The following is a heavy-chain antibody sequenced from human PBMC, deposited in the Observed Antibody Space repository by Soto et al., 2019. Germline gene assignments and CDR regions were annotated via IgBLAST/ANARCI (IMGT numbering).Heavy chain of an antibody. D-gene: IGHD3-3*01. V-gene: IGHV3-30*18. CDR1: GFTFSTHG. J-gene: IGHJ5*02. CDR2: ISHDGSKK. CDR3: AKDKGPYYDFWSGQRWFDP. Sequence: GGSLRLSCAASGFTFSTHGMHWVRQAPGKGPEWVAVISHDGSKKYYVESVEGRFSISRDNSKSIVHLQMNNVRTEDTTVYYCAKDKGPYYDFWSGQRWFDPWGQISLVTVST.